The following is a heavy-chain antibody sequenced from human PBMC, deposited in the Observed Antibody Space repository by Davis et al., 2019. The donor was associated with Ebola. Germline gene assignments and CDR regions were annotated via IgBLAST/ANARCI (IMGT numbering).Heavy chain of an antibody. CDR3: ARDSVAGTDYYGMDV. J-gene: IGHJ6*02. Sequence: GSLRLSCAASGFTFSSYAMSWVRQAPGKGLEWVSAISGSGGSTYYADSVKGRFTISRHNSKNTLYLQMNSLRAEDTAVYYCARDSVAGTDYYGMDVWGQGTTVTVSS. V-gene: IGHV3-23*01. CDR1: GFTFSSYA. CDR2: ISGSGGST. D-gene: IGHD6-19*01.